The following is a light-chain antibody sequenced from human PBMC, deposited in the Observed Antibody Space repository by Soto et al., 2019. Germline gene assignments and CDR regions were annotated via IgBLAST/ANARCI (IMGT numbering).Light chain of an antibody. CDR1: HRVSSK. CDR2: GAC. Sequence: EMVLTQSPGTLSVWPREVATLSCRAGHRVSSKLAWYQQKPGQAPRLLIYGACTSATGIPARFSGSGSGTESTLIISSLQSEDSAVYYCQQYNSWLWTFGQGTKVDI. CDR3: QQYNSWLWT. J-gene: IGKJ1*01. V-gene: IGKV3-15*01.